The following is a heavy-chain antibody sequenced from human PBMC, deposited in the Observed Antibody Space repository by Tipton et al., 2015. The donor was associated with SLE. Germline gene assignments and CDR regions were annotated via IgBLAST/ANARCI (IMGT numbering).Heavy chain of an antibody. D-gene: IGHD4-17*01. CDR2: IHNSGTT. CDR3: ARLPTGFPNWFDP. CDR1: GFSISSSSYT. V-gene: IGHV4-39*01. J-gene: IGHJ5*02. Sequence: TLSLTCTVSGFSISSSSYTWGWIRQPPGKGLEWIGTIHNSGTTYYNPSLRSRVTISVDTSKNQFSLKLSSVTAADTAVYYCARLPTGFPNWFDPWGQGTLVTVSS.